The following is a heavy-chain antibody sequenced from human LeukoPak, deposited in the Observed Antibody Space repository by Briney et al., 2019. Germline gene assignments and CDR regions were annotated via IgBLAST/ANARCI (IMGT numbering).Heavy chain of an antibody. V-gene: IGHV4-34*01. J-gene: IGHJ5*02. D-gene: IGHD2-2*02. Sequence: ASETLSLTCAVYGGSFSGYYWSWIRQPPGEGLEWIGEINHSGSTNYNPSLKSRVTISVDTSKNQFSLKLSSVTAADTAVYYCARVGVVVVPAAIRWFDPWGQGTLVTVSS. CDR2: INHSGST. CDR3: ARVGVVVVPAAIRWFDP. CDR1: GGSFSGYY.